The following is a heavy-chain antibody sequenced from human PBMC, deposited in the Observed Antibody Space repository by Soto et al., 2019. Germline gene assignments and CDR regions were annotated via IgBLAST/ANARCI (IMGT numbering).Heavy chain of an antibody. Sequence: LRLSCAASGFTFSSYAMSWVRQAPGKGLEWVSAISGSGGSTYYADSVKGRFTISRDNSKNTLYLQMNSLRAEDTAVYYCAKHPRDIVVVPAHFDIWGQGTMVTVSS. V-gene: IGHV3-23*01. CDR1: GFTFSSYA. D-gene: IGHD2-2*01. J-gene: IGHJ3*02. CDR3: AKHPRDIVVVPAHFDI. CDR2: ISGSGGST.